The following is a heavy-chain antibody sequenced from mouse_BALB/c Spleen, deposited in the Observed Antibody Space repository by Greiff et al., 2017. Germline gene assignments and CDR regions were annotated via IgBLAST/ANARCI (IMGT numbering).Heavy chain of an antibody. Sequence: QVQLQQSGAELAKPGASVKMSCKASGYTFTSYWMHWVKQRPGQSLEWIGYINPSTGYTEYNQKFKDKATLTADKSSSTAYMQLSSLTSEDSAVYYCARSGYWYFDVWGAGTTVTVSS. V-gene: IGHV1-7*01. CDR1: GYTFTSYW. CDR3: ARSGYWYFDV. J-gene: IGHJ1*01. CDR2: INPSTGYT.